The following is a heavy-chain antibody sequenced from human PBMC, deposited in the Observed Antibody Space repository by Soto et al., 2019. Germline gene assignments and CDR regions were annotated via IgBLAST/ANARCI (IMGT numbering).Heavy chain of an antibody. CDR2: MNPNRGNT. CDR1: GYTFTSYD. V-gene: IGHV1-8*01. Sequence: QVQLVQSGAEVKKPGASVKVSCKASGYTFTSYDINWVRQATGQGLVWMGWMNPNRGNTGYAQKFQGRVTMTRNTSISTAYMELSSLRSEDTAVYYCASCINYYASGDDAFDIWGQGTMVTVSS. D-gene: IGHD3-10*01. CDR3: ASCINYYASGDDAFDI. J-gene: IGHJ3*02.